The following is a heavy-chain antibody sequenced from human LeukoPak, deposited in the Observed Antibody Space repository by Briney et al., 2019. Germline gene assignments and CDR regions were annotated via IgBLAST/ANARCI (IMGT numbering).Heavy chain of an antibody. Sequence: QSGVYLTLTCSASGFTFDDYAMHRLPQAPGKGREGVSGISWNSGSIGQTHSVKVRFTISRDNAKNSLYLQRKSLRAADTSVYSCVRDWPGDSYGADPWGQGTLVTVSS. CDR2: ISWNSGSI. D-gene: IGHD5-18*01. J-gene: IGHJ5*02. CDR1: GFTFDDYA. V-gene: IGHV3-9*01. CDR3: VRDWPGDSYGADP.